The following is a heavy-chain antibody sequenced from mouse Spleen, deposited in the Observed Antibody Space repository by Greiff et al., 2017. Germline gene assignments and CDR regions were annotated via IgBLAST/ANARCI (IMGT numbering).Heavy chain of an antibody. D-gene: IGHD2-12*01. CDR3: ARWSYYSYGYYFDY. Sequence: QVQLKQSGAELVKPGASVKLSCTASGFNIKDTYMHWMKQRPEQGLEWIGYIYPRDGSTKYNEKFKGKATLTADKSSSTAYMQLNSLTSEDSAVYFCARWSYYSYGYYFDYWGQGTTLTVSS. CDR1: GFNIKDTY. V-gene: IGHV1-78*01. CDR2: IYPRDGST. J-gene: IGHJ2*01.